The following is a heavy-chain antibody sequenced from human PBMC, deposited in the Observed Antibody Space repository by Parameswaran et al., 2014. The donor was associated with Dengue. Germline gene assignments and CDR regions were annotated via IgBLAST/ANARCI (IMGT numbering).Heavy chain of an antibody. CDR2: ISSSSSYI. Sequence: GESLKISCAASGFTFSSYSMNWVRQAPGKGLEWVSSISSSSSYIYYADSVKGRFTISRDNAKNSLYLQMNSLRAEDTAVYYCARGGIQLWTNYGMDVWGQGTTVTVSS. CDR1: GFTFSSYS. D-gene: IGHD5-18*01. V-gene: IGHV3-21*01. J-gene: IGHJ6*02. CDR3: ARGGIQLWTNYGMDV.